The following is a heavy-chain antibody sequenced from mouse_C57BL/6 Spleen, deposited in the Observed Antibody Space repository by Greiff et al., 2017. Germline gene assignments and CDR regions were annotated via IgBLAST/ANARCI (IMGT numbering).Heavy chain of an antibody. CDR3: TRNPLTTVVAHYAMDY. CDR1: GYTFTDYE. Sequence: VHLVESGAELVRPGASVTLSCKASGYTFTDYEMHWVKQTPVHGLEWIGAIDPETGGTAYNQKFKGKAILTADKSSSTAYMELRSLTSEDSAVYYCTRNPLTTVVAHYAMDYWGQGTSVTVSS. CDR2: IDPETGGT. D-gene: IGHD1-1*01. J-gene: IGHJ4*01. V-gene: IGHV1-15*01.